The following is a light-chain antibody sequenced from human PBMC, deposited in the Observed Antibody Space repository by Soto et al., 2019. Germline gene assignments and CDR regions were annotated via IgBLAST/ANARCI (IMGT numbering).Light chain of an antibody. Sequence: ETVMTQSPATLSVSPGERATLSCRASQSVSNHLAWYQQKPGQAPRLLIYGASTRATGIPARFIGSGSGTEFTLTISSLQSEDFAVYYCQQYDNWPPWTFGQGTKVEIK. CDR3: QQYDNWPPWT. CDR1: QSVSNH. J-gene: IGKJ1*01. V-gene: IGKV3-15*01. CDR2: GAS.